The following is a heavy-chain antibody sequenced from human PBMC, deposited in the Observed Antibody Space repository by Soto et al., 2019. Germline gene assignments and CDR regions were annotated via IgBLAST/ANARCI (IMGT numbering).Heavy chain of an antibody. V-gene: IGHV4-61*01. CDR1: GGSVSNKTYY. CDR2: VYYSGTT. D-gene: IGHD4-17*01. J-gene: IGHJ4*02. Sequence: QVQLHESGPGLVKPSEPLSLTCSVSGGSVSNKTYYWRWIRQPPGKKLEWIGYVYYSGTTNYNPSLKSLGTISVDLSKNQFSLSLRSVTTADTAMYYCARTTAVPNSLRSRYFFDYWGQGTLVTVSS. CDR3: ARTTAVPNSLRSRYFFDY.